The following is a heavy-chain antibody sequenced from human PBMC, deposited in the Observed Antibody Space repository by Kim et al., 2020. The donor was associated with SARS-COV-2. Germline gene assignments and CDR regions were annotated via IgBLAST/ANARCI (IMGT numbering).Heavy chain of an antibody. Sequence: GESLKISCKGSGYSFTSYWIGWVRQMPGKGLEWMGIIYPGDSDTRYSPSFQGQVTISAGKSISTAYLQWSSLKASDTAMYYCARKKGSGSYRRWDVWFDPWGQGTLVTVSS. CDR1: GYSFTSYW. D-gene: IGHD3-10*01. CDR2: IYPGDSDT. V-gene: IGHV5-51*01. J-gene: IGHJ5*02. CDR3: ARKKGSGSYRRWDVWFDP.